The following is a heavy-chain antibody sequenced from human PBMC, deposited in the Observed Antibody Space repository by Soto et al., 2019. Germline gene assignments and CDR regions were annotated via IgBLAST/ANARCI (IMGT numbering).Heavy chain of an antibody. J-gene: IGHJ4*02. CDR2: ISYDGSNK. D-gene: IGHD1-1*01. V-gene: IGHV3-30-3*01. Sequence: GGSLRLSCAASGFTFSNYPIHWVRQTPGKGLEWVSVISYDGSNKYYADSVRGRFTISRDNSKHTLYLQMNSLRAEDTAVYYCERSRGDNENEFDYWGQGTLVTVSS. CDR1: GFTFSNYP. CDR3: ERSRGDNENEFDY.